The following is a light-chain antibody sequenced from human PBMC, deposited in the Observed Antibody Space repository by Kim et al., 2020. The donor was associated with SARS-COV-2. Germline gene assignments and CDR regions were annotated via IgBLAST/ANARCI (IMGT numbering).Light chain of an antibody. Sequence: VALEKTVRITCKGDSLSSYYATWYQQKPGQPPLLVIYSKNNRPAGIPQRFAGTSSGKTASLTTTGTQAGDEADYYCNSRDSNDNVVFGGGTKLTVL. CDR2: SKN. V-gene: IGLV3-19*01. J-gene: IGLJ2*01. CDR3: NSRDSNDNVV. CDR1: SLSSYY.